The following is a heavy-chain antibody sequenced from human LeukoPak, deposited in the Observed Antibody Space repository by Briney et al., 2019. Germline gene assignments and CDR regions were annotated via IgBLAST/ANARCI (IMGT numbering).Heavy chain of an antibody. Sequence: GESLKISCKGSGYSFTSYWIGWVRQMPGKGLEWMGIIYPGDSDTRYSPSFQGQVTISTDKSISTAYLQWSSLKASDTAMYYCARVPRYSSGWFPLDYWGQGTLVTVSS. D-gene: IGHD6-19*01. CDR2: IYPGDSDT. V-gene: IGHV5-51*01. CDR3: ARVPRYSSGWFPLDY. CDR1: GYSFTSYW. J-gene: IGHJ4*02.